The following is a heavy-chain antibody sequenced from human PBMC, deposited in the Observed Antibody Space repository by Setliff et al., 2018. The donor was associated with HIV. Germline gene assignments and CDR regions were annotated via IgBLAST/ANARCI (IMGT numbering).Heavy chain of an antibody. J-gene: IGHJ4*02. CDR1: GGSFNGHY. V-gene: IGHV4-34*01. D-gene: IGHD3-10*01. Sequence: SETLSLTCAVYGGSFNGHYWAWIRQSPGKGLEWIGEINHNGLTTYNPALTGRVIMSVETSKNQFSLKLTSVTAADTAVYFCASGSMIYYGSGTYYRHRWYVNYWGQGTRVTV. CDR3: ASGSMIYYGSGTYYRHRWYVNY. CDR2: INHNGLT.